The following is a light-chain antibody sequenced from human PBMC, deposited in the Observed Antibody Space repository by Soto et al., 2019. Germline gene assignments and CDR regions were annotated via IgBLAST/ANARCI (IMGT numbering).Light chain of an antibody. CDR1: QSVSTNY. CDR3: QQYHSLPRT. CDR2: GAH. Sequence: EIVLTQSPCTLSLSPGERATLPCRASQSVSTNYLAWFQQKPGQAPRLLIYGAHIRAIGIADRFRGSGSGTDFTLTISRLEPEDFAVYYCQQYHSLPRTFGQGTKVDIK. J-gene: IGKJ1*01. V-gene: IGKV3-20*01.